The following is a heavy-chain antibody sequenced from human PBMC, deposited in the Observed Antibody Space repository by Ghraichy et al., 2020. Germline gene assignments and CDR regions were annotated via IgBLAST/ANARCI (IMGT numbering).Heavy chain of an antibody. CDR3: ARGRIVAPRPFAY. CDR2: INHSGST. V-gene: IGHV4-34*01. Sequence: SQTLSLTCAVYGGSFSGYYWTWIRQPPGKGLEWIGEINHSGSTNYNPSLKSRVTISVDTSKNQFSLTMNSVTASDTAVYYCARGRIVAPRPFAYWGQGTLVTVS. CDR1: GGSFSGYY. J-gene: IGHJ4*02. D-gene: IGHD1-26*01.